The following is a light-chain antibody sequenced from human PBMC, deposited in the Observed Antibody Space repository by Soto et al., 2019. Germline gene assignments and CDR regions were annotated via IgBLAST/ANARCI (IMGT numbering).Light chain of an antibody. CDR2: DDS. V-gene: IGLV3-21*02. J-gene: IGLJ1*01. CDR3: QVWDDNSDHHV. CDR1: NIGGKS. Sequence: SYELTQTSSVSVAPGQTARISCGGNNIGGKSVHWYQQKPGQAPVVVVYDDSDRPSGIPERFSGSNSGNTATLTISRVEAWDEADYHCQVWDDNSDHHVFGTVTKLTVL.